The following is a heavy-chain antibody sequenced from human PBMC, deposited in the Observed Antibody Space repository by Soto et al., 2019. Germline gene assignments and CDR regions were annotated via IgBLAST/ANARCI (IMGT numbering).Heavy chain of an antibody. CDR1: GYSFTSYW. V-gene: IGHV5-51*01. CDR2: IYPGDSDT. Sequence: LGESLKISCKGSGYSFTSYWIGWVRQMPGKGLEWMGIIYPGDSDTRYSPSFQGQVTISADKSISTAYLQWSSLKASDTAMYYCARPGRMGQQLPRVWGQGXTVTVYS. J-gene: IGHJ6*02. D-gene: IGHD6-13*01. CDR3: ARPGRMGQQLPRV.